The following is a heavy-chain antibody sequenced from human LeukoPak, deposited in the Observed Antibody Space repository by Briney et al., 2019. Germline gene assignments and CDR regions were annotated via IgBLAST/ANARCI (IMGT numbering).Heavy chain of an antibody. Sequence: PSETLSLTCAVYGGSFSGYYWSWIRQPPGKGLEWIGEINHSGSTNYNPSLKSRVTISVDTSKNQFSLKLSSVTAADTAVYYCARGRSNYYGSGSYYNYNWFDPWGQGTLVTVSS. CDR3: ARGRSNYYGSGSYYNYNWFDP. CDR1: GGSFSGYY. V-gene: IGHV4-34*01. D-gene: IGHD3-10*01. CDR2: INHSGST. J-gene: IGHJ5*02.